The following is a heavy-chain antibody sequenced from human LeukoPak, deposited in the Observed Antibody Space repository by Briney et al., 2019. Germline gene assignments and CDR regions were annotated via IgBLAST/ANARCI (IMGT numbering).Heavy chain of an antibody. CDR3: AKHRGRPVGAQAQFDY. J-gene: IGHJ4*02. CDR2: IYYSGST. D-gene: IGHD1-26*01. CDR1: GGPISSSSYY. Sequence: PSETLSLTCTVSGGPISSSSYYWGWIRQPPGKGLEWIGSIYYSGSTYYNPSLKSRVTISVDTSKNQFSLKLSPVTAADTAVYYCAKHRGRPVGAQAQFDYWGQGTLVTVSS. V-gene: IGHV4-39*01.